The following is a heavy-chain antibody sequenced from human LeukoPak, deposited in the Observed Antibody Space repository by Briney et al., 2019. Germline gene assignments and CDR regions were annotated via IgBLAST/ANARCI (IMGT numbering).Heavy chain of an antibody. V-gene: IGHV1-69*13. Sequence: SVKVSCKASGGTFSSYAISWVRQAPGQGLEWMGGIVPIFGTANYAQKFQGRVTITADESTSTAYMELSSLRSEDTAVYYCARRPELYDYGMDVWGQGTTVTVSS. CDR2: IVPIFGTA. D-gene: IGHD6-25*01. J-gene: IGHJ6*02. CDR3: ARRPELYDYGMDV. CDR1: GGTFSSYA.